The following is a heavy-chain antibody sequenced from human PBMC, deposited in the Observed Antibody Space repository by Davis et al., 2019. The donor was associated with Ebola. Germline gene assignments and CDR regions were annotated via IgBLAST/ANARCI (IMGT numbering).Heavy chain of an antibody. CDR3: ARGGYCSGGSCYYFDY. CDR1: GYTFTGYY. J-gene: IGHJ4*02. CDR2: INPNSGGT. D-gene: IGHD2-15*01. Sequence: ASVTVSCKASGYTFTGYYMHWVRQPPGQGLEWMGRINPNSGGTNYAQKFQGRVTMTRDTSIRPAYMGLSRLRSDETAVYYCARGGYCSGGSCYYFDYWGQGTLVTVSS. V-gene: IGHV1-2*06.